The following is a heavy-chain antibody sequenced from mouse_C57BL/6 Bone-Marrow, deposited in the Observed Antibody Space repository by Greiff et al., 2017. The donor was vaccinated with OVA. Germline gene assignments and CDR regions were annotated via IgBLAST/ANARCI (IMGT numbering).Heavy chain of an antibody. CDR1: GFSLTSYG. CDR2: IWSGGST. D-gene: IGHD1-1*01. J-gene: IGHJ1*03. CDR3: ARNWVYGSSYGYFDV. Sequence: VQRVESGPGLVQPSQSLSITCTVSGFSLTSYGVHWVRQSPGKGLEWLGVIWSGGSTDYNAAFISRLSISKDNSKSQVFFKMNSLQADDTAIYYCARNWVYGSSYGYFDVWGTGTTVTVSS. V-gene: IGHV2-2*01.